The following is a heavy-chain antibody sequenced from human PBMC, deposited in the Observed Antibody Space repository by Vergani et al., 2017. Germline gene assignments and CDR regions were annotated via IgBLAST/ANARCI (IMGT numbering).Heavy chain of an antibody. V-gene: IGHV3-33*01. Sequence: QVQILQSGGGVVQPGGSLRLSCTLSGFTLNTYGMHWVRQAPGKGLEWVACIWYDGSKEYYADSVKGRFTISRDNSKNTLYLQMNNLRAADTAVYYCARPGYCAHGDYYMTYYYYMDVWGKGTAVTVSS. D-gene: IGHD2-8*01. CDR2: IWYDGSKE. CDR3: ARPGYCAHGDYYMTYYYYMDV. CDR1: GFTLNTYG. J-gene: IGHJ6*03.